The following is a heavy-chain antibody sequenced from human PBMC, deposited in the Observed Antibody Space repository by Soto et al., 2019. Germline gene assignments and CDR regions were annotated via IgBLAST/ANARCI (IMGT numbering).Heavy chain of an antibody. Sequence: ASVKVSCKASGYTFTSYGISWVRQAPGQGLEWMGWISAYNGNTNYAQKLQGRVTMTTDTSTSTAYVELRSLRSDDTAVYYCARTYYDFWSGYSNWFDPWGQGTLVTVPQ. CDR2: ISAYNGNT. CDR3: ARTYYDFWSGYSNWFDP. D-gene: IGHD3-3*01. V-gene: IGHV1-18*01. J-gene: IGHJ5*02. CDR1: GYTFTSYG.